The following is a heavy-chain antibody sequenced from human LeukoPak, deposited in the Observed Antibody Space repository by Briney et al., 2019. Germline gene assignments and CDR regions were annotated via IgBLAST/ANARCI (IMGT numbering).Heavy chain of an antibody. CDR1: GFRSSNYG. D-gene: IGHD7-27*01. J-gene: IGHJ4*02. V-gene: IGHV3-30*02. CDR3: AKGVSEWGNLGN. Sequence: GGSLRLSCTMSGFRSSNYGSYWVRQAPDKGLEWVAFTRPDKDDKYCSDSVRGRFTISRDNPKNTLYLQMYSLRVEDTALYFCAKGVSEWGNLGNWGQGTLVTVSS. CDR2: TRPDKDDK.